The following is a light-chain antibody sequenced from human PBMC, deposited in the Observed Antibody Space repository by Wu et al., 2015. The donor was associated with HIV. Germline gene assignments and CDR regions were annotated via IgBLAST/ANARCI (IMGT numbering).Light chain of an antibody. CDR2: DAS. V-gene: IGKV3-11*01. CDR3: QQRSNWPPLFT. Sequence: EIVLTQSPVTLSLSPGERATLSCRASQSVSSYLAWYQQKPGQAPRLLIYDASNRATGIPVRFSGSGSGTDFTLTISSLEPEDFAVYYCQQRSNWPPLFTFGPGTKVDIK. J-gene: IGKJ3*01. CDR1: QSVSSY.